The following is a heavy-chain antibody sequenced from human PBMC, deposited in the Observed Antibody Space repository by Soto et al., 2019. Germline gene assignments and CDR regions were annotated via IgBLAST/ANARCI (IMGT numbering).Heavy chain of an antibody. CDR1: GYTVTGYY. CDR3: SRGDYYDSSCYYA. D-gene: IGHD3-22*01. V-gene: IGHV1-2*02. J-gene: IGHJ4*02. CDR2: INPNSGGT. Sequence: ASVKVSCKASGYTVTGYYMHWVRQAPGQGLEWMGGINPNSGGTNYAQKFQGRVTMTRDTSISTADMDLSRLRSDDTALYYCSRGDYYDSSCYYAWGQGTLVTVSS.